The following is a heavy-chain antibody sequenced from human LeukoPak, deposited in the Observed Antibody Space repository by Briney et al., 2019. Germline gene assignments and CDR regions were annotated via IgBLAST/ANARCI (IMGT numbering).Heavy chain of an antibody. D-gene: IGHD1-26*01. V-gene: IGHV1-69*13. CDR2: IIPIFGTA. J-gene: IGHJ4*02. CDR1: GGTFSSYT. CDR3: AREGVGATKRGAFDY. Sequence: ASVKVSCKASGGTFSSYTISWVRQAPGQGLEWMGGIIPIFGTANYAQKFQGRVTITADESTSTPYMELSSLRFEDTAVYYCAREGVGATKRGAFDYWGQGTLVTVSS.